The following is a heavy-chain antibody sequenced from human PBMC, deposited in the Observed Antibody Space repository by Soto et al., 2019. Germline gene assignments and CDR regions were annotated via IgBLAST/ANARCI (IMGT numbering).Heavy chain of an antibody. Sequence: KPSETLSLTCAVSGGSISSSNWWSWVRQPPGKGLEWIGEIYHSGSTNYNPSLKSRVTISVDKSKNQFSLKLSSVTAADTAVYYCARDSSSSYRYYYYYGMDVWGQGTTVTVSS. J-gene: IGHJ6*02. V-gene: IGHV4-4*02. CDR1: GGSISSSNW. D-gene: IGHD6-6*01. CDR3: ARDSSSSYRYYYYYGMDV. CDR2: IYHSGST.